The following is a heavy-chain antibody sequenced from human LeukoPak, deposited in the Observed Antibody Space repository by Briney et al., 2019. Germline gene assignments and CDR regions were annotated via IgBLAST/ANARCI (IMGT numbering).Heavy chain of an antibody. D-gene: IGHD3-22*01. CDR1: GFTFSSYS. CDR3: ARDSSHESELYYYDSSGYYYLYYFDY. CDR2: ISSSSSTI. J-gene: IGHJ4*02. V-gene: IGHV3-48*01. Sequence: GGSLRLSCAASGFTFSSYSMNWVRQAPGKGLEWVSYISSSSSTIYYADSVKGRFTISRDNAKNSLYLQMNSLRAEDTSVYYCARDSSHESELYYYDSSGYYYLYYFDYWGQGTLVTVSS.